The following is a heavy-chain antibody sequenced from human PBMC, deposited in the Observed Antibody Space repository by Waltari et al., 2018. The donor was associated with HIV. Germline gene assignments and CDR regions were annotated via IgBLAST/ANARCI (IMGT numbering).Heavy chain of an antibody. CDR3: ARDGTSITMIVEWLWGPAFDI. CDR2: IWYDGSNK. CDR1: GFTFSSYG. V-gene: IGHV3-33*01. Sequence: QVQLVESGGGVVQPGRSLRLSCAASGFTFSSYGMHWVRQAPGKGLEWVAVIWYDGSNKDYADSVKGRFTISRDNSKNTLYLQMNSLRAEDTAVYYCARDGTSITMIVEWLWGPAFDIWGQGTMVTVSS. D-gene: IGHD3-22*01. J-gene: IGHJ3*02.